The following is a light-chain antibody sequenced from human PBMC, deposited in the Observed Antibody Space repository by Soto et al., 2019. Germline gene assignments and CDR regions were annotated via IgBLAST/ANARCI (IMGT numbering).Light chain of an antibody. CDR3: FSYTSSGTYV. V-gene: IGLV2-14*01. J-gene: IGLJ1*01. CDR2: EVS. CDR1: SSDVGNYKY. Sequence: QSALTQPASVSGSPGQSITISCTGTSSDVGNYKYVSWYQQHPGKAPKLMIYEVSNRPSGVSNRFSGSNSGNTDSLTISGLQAEDETDDYFFSYTSSGTYVFGTGPKLTVL.